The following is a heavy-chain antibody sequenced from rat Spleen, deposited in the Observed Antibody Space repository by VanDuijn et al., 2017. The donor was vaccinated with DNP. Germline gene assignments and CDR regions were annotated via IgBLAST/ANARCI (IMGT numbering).Heavy chain of an antibody. Sequence: EVQLVESGGGLVQPGRSLKLSCAASGFIFTDYNMAWVRQAPKKGLEWVATIINDGSRTYYRDSVKGRFTISRDAAKSSLYLQMNSLKSEDTATYYCARGSTSIYWYFDFWGPGTMVTVSS. CDR2: IINDGSRT. J-gene: IGHJ1*01. V-gene: IGHV5-7*01. CDR1: GFIFTDYN. CDR3: ARGSTSIYWYFDF. D-gene: IGHD2-5*01.